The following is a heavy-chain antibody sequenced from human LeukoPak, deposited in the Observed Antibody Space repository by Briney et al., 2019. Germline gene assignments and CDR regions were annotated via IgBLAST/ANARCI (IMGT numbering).Heavy chain of an antibody. CDR3: ARLLWFGELSTRTRRYFDY. CDR2: INPNSGAP. J-gene: IGHJ4*02. D-gene: IGHD3-10*01. CDR1: GYTFIDYY. Sequence: WASVKVSCKASGYTFIDYYIHWVRQAPGQGLEWMGWINPNSGAPNYAQKFQGGVTMTRDTSISTVYMELSRLRSDDTAVYYCARLLWFGELSTRTRRYFDYWGQGTLVTASS. V-gene: IGHV1-2*02.